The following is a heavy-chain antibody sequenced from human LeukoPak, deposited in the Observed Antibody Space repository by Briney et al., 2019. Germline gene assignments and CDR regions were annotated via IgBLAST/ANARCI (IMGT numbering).Heavy chain of an antibody. CDR3: ARGELLWFGELYDYYYYYMDV. V-gene: IGHV1-69*06. CDR1: GGTFSSYA. Sequence: AASVKVSCKASGGTFSSYAISWVRQAPGQGLEWMGGIIPIFGTANYAQKFQGRVTITADKSTSTAYMELSSLRSEDTAVYYCARGELLWFGELYDYYYYYMDVWGKGTTVTVSS. CDR2: IIPIFGTA. D-gene: IGHD3-10*01. J-gene: IGHJ6*03.